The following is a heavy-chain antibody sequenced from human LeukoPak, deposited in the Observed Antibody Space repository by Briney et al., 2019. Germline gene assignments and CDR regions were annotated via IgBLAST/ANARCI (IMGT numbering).Heavy chain of an antibody. CDR2: ISGSGGST. CDR1: GFTFSSYG. CDR3: TRALAVAGLIDAFDI. Sequence: QPGGSLRLSCAASGFTFSSYGMSWVRQAPGKGLEWVSAISGSGGSTYYADSVKGRFTISRDNSKNTLYLQMNSLRAEDTAVYYCTRALAVAGLIDAFDIWGQGTMVTVSS. D-gene: IGHD6-19*01. J-gene: IGHJ3*02. V-gene: IGHV3-23*01.